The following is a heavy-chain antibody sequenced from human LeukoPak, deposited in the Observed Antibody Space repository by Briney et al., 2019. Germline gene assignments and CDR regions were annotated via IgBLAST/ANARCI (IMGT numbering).Heavy chain of an antibody. CDR3: AFRYCSSTSCRQDNWFDP. CDR1: GGSFSGYY. D-gene: IGHD2-2*01. CDR2: INHSGST. Sequence: SETLSLTCAVYGGSFSGYYWSWIRQPPGKGLEWIGEINHSGSTNYNPSLKSRVTISVDTSKNQFSLKLSSVTAADTAVYYCAFRYCSSTSCRQDNWFDPWGQGTLVTVSS. J-gene: IGHJ5*02. V-gene: IGHV4-34*01.